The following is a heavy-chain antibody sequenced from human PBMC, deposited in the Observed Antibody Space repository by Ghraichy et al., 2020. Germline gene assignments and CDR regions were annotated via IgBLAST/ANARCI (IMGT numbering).Heavy chain of an antibody. J-gene: IGHJ4*02. V-gene: IGHV3-23*01. CDR3: AKAEKIHLWPQYFDY. CDR1: GFTFSNYA. Sequence: GGSLRLSCAASGFTFSNYAMSWVRQAPGKGLEWISVISGSGGSTYYADSVKGRFTISRDNSKNTLYLQMNSLRAEDTAVYYCAKAEKIHLWPQYFDYWGQGTLVTVSS. CDR2: ISGSGGST. D-gene: IGHD5-18*01.